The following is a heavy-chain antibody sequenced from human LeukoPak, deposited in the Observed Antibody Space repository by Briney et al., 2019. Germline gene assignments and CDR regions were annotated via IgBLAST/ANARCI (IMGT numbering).Heavy chain of an antibody. Sequence: ASVKVSCKASGYTFTSYDINWVRQATGQGLEWMGWMNPNSGNTGYAQKFQGRVTMTRNTSISTAYMELSSLRSEDTAVYYCARGYGYLAAVTTGREHDYWGQGTLVTVSS. J-gene: IGHJ4*02. D-gene: IGHD4-11*01. CDR2: MNPNSGNT. CDR1: GYTFTSYD. V-gene: IGHV1-8*01. CDR3: ARGYGYLAAVTTGREHDY.